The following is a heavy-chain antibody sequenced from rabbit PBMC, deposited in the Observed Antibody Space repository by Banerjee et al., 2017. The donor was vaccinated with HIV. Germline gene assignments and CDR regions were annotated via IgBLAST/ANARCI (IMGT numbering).Heavy chain of an antibody. D-gene: IGHD1-1*01. J-gene: IGHJ4*01. Sequence: QPLEESGGDLVKPGASLTLTCKGSGFSFSNTYWIWWVRQAPGEGLEYIGAISTGGSAYYANWVNGRFTISKTSSTTVTLQMTSLTAADTATYFCARGADNNWYIPYFRLWGPGTLVTVS. CDR3: ARGADNNWYIPYFRL. V-gene: IGHV1S40*01. CDR2: ISTGGSA. CDR1: GFSFSNTYW.